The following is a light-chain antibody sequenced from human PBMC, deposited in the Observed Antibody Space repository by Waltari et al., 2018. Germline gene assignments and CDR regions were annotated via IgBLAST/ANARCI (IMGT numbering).Light chain of an antibody. CDR2: DAS. CDR1: EDINNY. J-gene: IGKJ4*01. Sequence: DIQMTQSPSSLSASIGDRVTITCQASEDINNYLNWYQQKPGKAPKLLIYDASNLQVGVPSRFSGGGSGTDFTFTISSLQPEDIATYFCQQHDNLPLTFGGGTKVQIK. CDR3: QQHDNLPLT. V-gene: IGKV1-33*01.